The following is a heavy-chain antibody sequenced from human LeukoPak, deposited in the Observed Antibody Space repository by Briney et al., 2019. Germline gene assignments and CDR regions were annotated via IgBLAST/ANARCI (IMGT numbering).Heavy chain of an antibody. CDR1: GGSIGTYY. Sequence: SETLSLTCTVSGGSIGTYYWSWLRQSPGKGLEWIGYIYVTGNRYNPSLHSRVNISIDPSRNQFFLKMSSVTAADTAVYYRARHNRWGIDDMDVWGKGTKVTVSS. D-gene: IGHD2-8*02. V-gene: IGHV4-59*08. J-gene: IGHJ6*03. CDR2: IYVTGN. CDR3: ARHNRWGIDDMDV.